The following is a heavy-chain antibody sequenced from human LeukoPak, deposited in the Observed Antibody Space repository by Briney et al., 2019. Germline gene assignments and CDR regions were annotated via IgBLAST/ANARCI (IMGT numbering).Heavy chain of an antibody. V-gene: IGHV1-18*01. CDR1: GYTFTSYG. CDR3: ARDRGDYCSSTSCFFKGGWFDP. J-gene: IGHJ5*02. D-gene: IGHD2-2*01. Sequence: ASVRVSSKASGYTFTSYGVSWVRQAPGQGLEWMGWISAYNGNTNYAQKLQGRVTMTTDTSTSTAYMELRSLRPDDTAVYYCARDRGDYCSSTSCFFKGGWFDPWGQGTLVTVS. CDR2: ISAYNGNT.